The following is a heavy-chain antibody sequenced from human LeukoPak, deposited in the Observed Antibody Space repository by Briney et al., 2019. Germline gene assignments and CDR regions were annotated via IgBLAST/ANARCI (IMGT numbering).Heavy chain of an antibody. CDR3: AKTMGAIDHDY. J-gene: IGHJ4*02. CDR2: ITSSGIGT. V-gene: IGHV3-23*01. D-gene: IGHD2-2*02. CDR1: GFTFSGFA. Sequence: GGSLRLSCAASGFTFSGFAMSWVRQAPGKGLEWVSTITSSGIGTYYADSVKGRFTTSRDKSKNTLYLQMNSLRAEDTAVYFCAKTMGAIDHDYWGQGTLSPSP.